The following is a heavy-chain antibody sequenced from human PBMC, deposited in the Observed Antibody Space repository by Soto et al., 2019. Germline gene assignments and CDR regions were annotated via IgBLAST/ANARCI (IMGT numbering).Heavy chain of an antibody. CDR3: ARLWSEREPNFDY. J-gene: IGHJ4*02. D-gene: IGHD1-26*01. Sequence: EVQLVESGGGLVQPGGSLKLSCAASGYSLSGPPRHWVRQATGKGRGWVGRIRSKANSYATVYAASVKGRFTISRDDSKNTAYLQMNSLKIEDTAVYYCARLWSEREPNFDYWGQGTLVSVSS. CDR2: IRSKANSYAT. CDR1: GYSLSGPP. V-gene: IGHV3-73*02.